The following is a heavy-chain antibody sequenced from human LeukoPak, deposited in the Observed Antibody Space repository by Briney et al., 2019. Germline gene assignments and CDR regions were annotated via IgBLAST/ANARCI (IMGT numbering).Heavy chain of an antibody. CDR2: ISGSGLRT. Sequence: GGSLRLSCAASGFIFSNYAMAWVRQTPGKGLEWVSAISGSGLRTNYADSARGRFTISRDNSKNTVDLQMDSLRAEDTAIYYCARVWMVKYYFDYWGQGTLVTVSS. CDR3: ARVWMVKYYFDY. J-gene: IGHJ4*02. D-gene: IGHD6-19*01. CDR1: GFIFSNYA. V-gene: IGHV3-23*01.